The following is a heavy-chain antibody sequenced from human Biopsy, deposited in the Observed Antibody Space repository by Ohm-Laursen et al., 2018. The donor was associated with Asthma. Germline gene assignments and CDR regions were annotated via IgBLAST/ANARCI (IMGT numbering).Heavy chain of an antibody. D-gene: IGHD3-3*02. Sequence: SLRLSCAASGFTFSNYAMFWVRQVPGKGLEWVANIKHDGTEKNHVDSLKGRFTISRDNAKNSLYLQMNSLRAEDTAVYYCARTFHFWSPYHAEHYQLWGQGTLVTVSS. V-gene: IGHV3-7*01. CDR1: GFTFSNYA. CDR2: IKHDGTEK. CDR3: ARTFHFWSPYHAEHYQL. J-gene: IGHJ1*01.